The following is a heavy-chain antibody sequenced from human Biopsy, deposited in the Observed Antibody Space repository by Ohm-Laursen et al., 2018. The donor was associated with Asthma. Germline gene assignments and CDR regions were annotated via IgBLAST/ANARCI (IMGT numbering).Heavy chain of an antibody. J-gene: IGHJ6*02. CDR1: GFTFRSYA. D-gene: IGHD2-8*01. CDR3: ARERAGVLGSYNGMDV. V-gene: IGHV3-30-3*01. Sequence: SLRLSCAASGFTFRSYAMHWVRQVAGKGLDWVAVVTYDGISQYYAESVKGRFTISRDNSRNTLNLQMDSVRPDDTAVYFCARERAGVLGSYNGMDVWGPGTTVSVSS. CDR2: VTYDGISQ.